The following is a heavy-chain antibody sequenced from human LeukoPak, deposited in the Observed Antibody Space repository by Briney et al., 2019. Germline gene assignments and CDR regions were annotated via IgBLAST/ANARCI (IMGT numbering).Heavy chain of an antibody. D-gene: IGHD2-2*01. V-gene: IGHV4-4*07. Sequence: SETLSLTCTVSGGSISSYYWSWIRQPAGKGLEWIGRIYTSGSTNYNPSLKSRVTMSVDTSKNQFSLKLSSVTAADTTVYYCARESPLIVVVPAAVDTAMDYYYYYMDVWGKGTTVTVSS. J-gene: IGHJ6*03. CDR2: IYTSGST. CDR3: ARESPLIVVVPAAVDTAMDYYYYYMDV. CDR1: GGSISSYY.